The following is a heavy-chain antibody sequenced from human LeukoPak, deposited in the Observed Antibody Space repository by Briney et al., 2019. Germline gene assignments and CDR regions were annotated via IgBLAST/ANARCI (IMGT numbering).Heavy chain of an antibody. CDR2: IIPIFGTA. V-gene: IGHV1-69*06. J-gene: IGHJ1*01. CDR1: GGTFSSYA. D-gene: IGHD5-24*01. CDR3: ARDLHKDADGQYFQH. Sequence: SVEVSCKASGGTFSSYAISWVRQAPGQGLEWMGGIIPIFGTANYAQKFQGRVTITADKSTSTAYMELSSLRSEDTAVYYCARDLHKDADGQYFQHWGQGTLVTVSS.